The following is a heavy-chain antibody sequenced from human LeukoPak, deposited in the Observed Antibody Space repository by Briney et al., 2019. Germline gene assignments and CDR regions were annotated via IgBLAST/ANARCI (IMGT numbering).Heavy chain of an antibody. CDR2: INSDGSST. D-gene: IGHD2-2*01. Sequence: PGGSLRLSCAASGFTFSSYWMHWVRQAPGKGLVWVSRINSDGSSTSYADSVKGRFTISRDNAKNTLYLQMNSLRAEDTAVYYCARAHPSTSGYCSSTSCYVSNYYYGMDVWGQGTTVTVSS. V-gene: IGHV3-74*01. CDR1: GFTFSSYW. CDR3: ARAHPSTSGYCSSTSCYVSNYYYGMDV. J-gene: IGHJ6*02.